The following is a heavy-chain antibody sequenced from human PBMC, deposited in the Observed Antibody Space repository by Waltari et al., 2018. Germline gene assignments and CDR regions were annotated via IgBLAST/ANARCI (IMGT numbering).Heavy chain of an antibody. CDR1: GGSFRGYY. Sequence: QVQLQQWGAGLLKPSETLSLTCAVYGGSFRGYYWSWIPQPPGKGLEWIGKTTDSERTKYNPSLKSRISISVDTSKNQFSLTVFSVTAADAAVYYCARGDGTGKYGYWGQGTRVTVSS. V-gene: IGHV4-34*02. D-gene: IGHD1-1*01. CDR3: ARGDGTGKYGY. J-gene: IGHJ4*02. CDR2: TTDSERT.